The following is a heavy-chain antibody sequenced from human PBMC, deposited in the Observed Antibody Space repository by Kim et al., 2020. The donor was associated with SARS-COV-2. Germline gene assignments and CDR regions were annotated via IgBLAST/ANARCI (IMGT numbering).Heavy chain of an antibody. J-gene: IGHJ5*02. Sequence: SVKVSCKASGGTFSSYAISWVRQAPGQGLEWMGGIIPIFGTANYAQKFQGRVTITADKSTSTAYMELSSLRSEDTAMYYCARDDWGYGSGTWGQGTLVTVSS. CDR1: GGTFSSYA. V-gene: IGHV1-69*06. D-gene: IGHD3-10*01. CDR3: ARDDWGYGSGT. CDR2: IIPIFGTA.